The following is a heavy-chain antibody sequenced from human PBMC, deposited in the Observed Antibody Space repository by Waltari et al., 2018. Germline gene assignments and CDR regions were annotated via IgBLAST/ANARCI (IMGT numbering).Heavy chain of an antibody. Sequence: QVQLQESGPGLVKPSQTLSLTCTVSGGSISSGSYYWSWIRQPAGKGLEWIGYIYTSGSTNYNPSLKSRVTISVDTSKNQFSLKLSSVTAADTAVYYCAREQRPVVVAATGSLLGYYYGMDVWGQGTTVTVSS. CDR3: AREQRPVVVAATGSLLGYYYGMDV. D-gene: IGHD2-15*01. J-gene: IGHJ6*02. V-gene: IGHV4-61*09. CDR2: IYTSGST. CDR1: GGSISSGSYY.